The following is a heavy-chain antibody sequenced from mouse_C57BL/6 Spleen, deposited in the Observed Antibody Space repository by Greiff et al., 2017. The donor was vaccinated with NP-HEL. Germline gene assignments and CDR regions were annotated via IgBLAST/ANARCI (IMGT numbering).Heavy chain of an antibody. CDR2: IHPSDSDT. Sequence: QVQLQQPGAELVKPGASVKVSCKASGYTFTSYWMHWVKQRPGQGLEWIGRIHPSDSDTNYNQKFKGKATLTVDKSSSAAYMQLSSLTSEDSAVYDCAIPPITTVVARDAYWGQGTLVTVSA. V-gene: IGHV1-74*01. J-gene: IGHJ3*01. D-gene: IGHD1-1*01. CDR1: GYTFTSYW. CDR3: AIPPITTVVARDAY.